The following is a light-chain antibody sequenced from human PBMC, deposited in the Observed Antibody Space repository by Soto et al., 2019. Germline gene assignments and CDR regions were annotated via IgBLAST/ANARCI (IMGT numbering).Light chain of an antibody. Sequence: QSVLTQPPSASGTPGQRVTISCSGGSSNIGTYTVNWYQQLPGMAPRLLMYTNSQRPSGVPDRFSGSKSGTSASLAISGPQSEDEADYYCAAWDDTLNVSVFGGGTQLTVL. V-gene: IGLV1-44*01. CDR3: AAWDDTLNVSV. CDR2: TNS. J-gene: IGLJ7*01. CDR1: SSNIGTYT.